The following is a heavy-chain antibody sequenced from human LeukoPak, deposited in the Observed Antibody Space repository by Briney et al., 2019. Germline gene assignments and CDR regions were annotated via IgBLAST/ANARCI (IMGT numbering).Heavy chain of an antibody. CDR3: AHRISFWAGYHFDY. CDR1: GFSLSTSGVG. D-gene: IGHD3/OR15-3a*01. V-gene: IGHV2-5*01. J-gene: IGHJ4*02. Sequence: KESGPTLVKPTPPLTLTCTFSGFSLSTSGVGVGWIRQPPGKALEWLAIIYWHDDKRYNPSLESRLTITKDTSKNQVVLTMTNVDPVDTATYYCAHRISFWAGYHFDYWGQGTLVTVSS. CDR2: IYWHDDK.